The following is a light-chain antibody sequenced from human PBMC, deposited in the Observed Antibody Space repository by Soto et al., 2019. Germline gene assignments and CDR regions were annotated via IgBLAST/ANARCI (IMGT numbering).Light chain of an antibody. Sequence: DIQMTQSPSTLSASVGDRVTITCRASQSISDWLAWYQQKPGKAPKLLIYKASSLQSGVPSRISGSWSGTKFTLSNGSLQPDEFATDYCQQHNGYSRTFGQATKVEI. J-gene: IGKJ1*01. V-gene: IGKV1-5*03. CDR3: QQHNGYSRT. CDR1: QSISDW. CDR2: KAS.